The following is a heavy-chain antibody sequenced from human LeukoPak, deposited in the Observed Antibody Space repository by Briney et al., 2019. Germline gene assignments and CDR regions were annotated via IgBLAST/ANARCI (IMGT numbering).Heavy chain of an antibody. CDR3: AKDRSGYDSSRFDY. V-gene: IGHV3-48*03. D-gene: IGHD5-12*01. Sequence: PGGSLRLSCAASGFTFSSYEMNWVRQAPGKGLEWVSYISSSGSTIYYADSVKGRFTISRDNAKNSLYLQMNSLRAEDTALYYCAKDRSGYDSSRFDYWGQGTLVTVSS. J-gene: IGHJ4*02. CDR1: GFTFSSYE. CDR2: ISSSGSTI.